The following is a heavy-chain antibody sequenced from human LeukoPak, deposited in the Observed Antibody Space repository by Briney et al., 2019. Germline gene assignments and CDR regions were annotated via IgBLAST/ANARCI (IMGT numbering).Heavy chain of an antibody. CDR1: GFTFSDYY. Sequence: GGSLRLSCAASGFTFSDYYMSWIRQAPGKGLEWVSYISSSGSTIYYADSVKGRFTISRDNAKNSLYLQMNSLRAEDTAVYYCARDRGPGYFDSLLFDYWGQGTLVTVSS. J-gene: IGHJ4*02. CDR3: ARDRGPGYFDSLLFDY. CDR2: ISSSGSTI. V-gene: IGHV3-11*01. D-gene: IGHD3-9*01.